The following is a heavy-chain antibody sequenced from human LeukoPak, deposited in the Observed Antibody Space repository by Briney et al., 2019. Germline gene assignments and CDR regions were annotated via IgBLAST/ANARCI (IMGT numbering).Heavy chain of an antibody. CDR3: AKGGDSSGYYTDY. V-gene: IGHV3-30-3*01. CDR1: GFTFSSYA. Sequence: GGSLRLSCAAPGFTFSSYAMHWVRQAPGKGLEWVAVISYDGSNKYYADSVKGRFTISRDNSKNTLYLQMNSLRAEDTAVYYCAKGGDSSGYYTDYWGQGTLVTVSS. D-gene: IGHD3-22*01. CDR2: ISYDGSNK. J-gene: IGHJ4*02.